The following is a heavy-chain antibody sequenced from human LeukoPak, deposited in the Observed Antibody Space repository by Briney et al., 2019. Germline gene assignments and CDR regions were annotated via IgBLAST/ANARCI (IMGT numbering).Heavy chain of an antibody. Sequence: RASVKVSRKASNYTFTSYGITWVRQAPGQGLEWMGWISVYTGYTDYSQKLQGRITLTTDKSTRTAYMELRSLTSYDTAVYYCARVAGRSNFGELGYWGQGTLVTVSS. J-gene: IGHJ4*02. CDR1: NYTFTSYG. D-gene: IGHD3-10*01. V-gene: IGHV1-18*01. CDR2: ISVYTGYT. CDR3: ARVAGRSNFGELGY.